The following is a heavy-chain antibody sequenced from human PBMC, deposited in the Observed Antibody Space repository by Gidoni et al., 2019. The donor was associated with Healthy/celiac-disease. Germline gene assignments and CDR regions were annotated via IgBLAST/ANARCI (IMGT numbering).Heavy chain of an antibody. CDR2: IIPILGIA. V-gene: IGHV1-69*04. CDR1: GGTFSSYA. D-gene: IGHD4-4*01. J-gene: IGHJ4*02. CDR3: ARGSEMTTVPDY. Sequence: QVQLVQSGAEVKKPGSSVTVSCKASGGTFSSYAISWVRQAPGQGLEWMGRIIPILGIANYAQKFQGRVTSTAEKSTSTAYMELSSLRSEDTAVYYCARGSEMTTVPDYWGQGTLVTVSS.